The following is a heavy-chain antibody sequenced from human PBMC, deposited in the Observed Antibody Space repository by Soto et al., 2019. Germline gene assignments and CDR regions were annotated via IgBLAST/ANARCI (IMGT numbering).Heavy chain of an antibody. V-gene: IGHV4-30-2*01. CDR1: GGSISSGGYS. J-gene: IGHJ6*02. D-gene: IGHD2-2*01. CDR3: ARDRCSSTSCSYYYGMDV. Sequence: SETLSLTCAVSGGSISSGGYSWSWIRQPPGKGLEWIGYIYHSGSTYYNPSLKSRVTISVDRSKNQFSLKLSSVTAADTAVYYCARDRCSSTSCSYYYGMDVWGQGTTVTVSS. CDR2: IYHSGST.